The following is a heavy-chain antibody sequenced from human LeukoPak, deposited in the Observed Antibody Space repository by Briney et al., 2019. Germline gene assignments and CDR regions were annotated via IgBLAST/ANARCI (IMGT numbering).Heavy chain of an antibody. V-gene: IGHV3-30-3*01. CDR2: ISYDGSNK. J-gene: IGHJ4*02. D-gene: IGHD1-26*01. CDR1: GFTFSSYA. CDR3: ARDSLSWV. Sequence: GGSLRLSCAASGFTFSSYAMYWVRQAPGKGLEWAAVISYDGSNKYYADSVKGRFTISRDNSKNTLYLQMNSLRAEDTAVYYCARDSLSWVWGQGTLVTVSS.